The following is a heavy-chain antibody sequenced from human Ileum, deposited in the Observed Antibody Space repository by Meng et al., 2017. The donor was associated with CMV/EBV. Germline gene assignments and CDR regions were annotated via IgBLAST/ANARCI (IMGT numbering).Heavy chain of an antibody. J-gene: IGHJ3*01. CDR1: GFTFSAFP. V-gene: IGHV3-23*05. CDR3: AKGVKGGYTYIAFDV. Sequence: GGSLRLSCTASGFTFSAFPMGWVRQAPGAGLEWVSTLHYDGFIKYADSVEGRFTISRDTSRSTLYLEMNSLRADDTATYFCAKGVKGGYTYIAFDVLGQGTVVTVSS. CDR2: LHYDGFI. D-gene: IGHD2-2*02.